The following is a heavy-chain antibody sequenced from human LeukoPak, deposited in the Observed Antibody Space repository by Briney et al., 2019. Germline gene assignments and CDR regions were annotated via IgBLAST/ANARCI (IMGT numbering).Heavy chain of an antibody. Sequence: ASVKVSCKASGYTFTGYYMHWVRQAPGQGLEWMGWINPNSGGTNYAQKFQGRVTMTRDTSISTAYMELSRLRSDDTAVYYCASGNYDFWSGYSYFDYWGQGTLVTASS. J-gene: IGHJ4*02. CDR3: ASGNYDFWSGYSYFDY. CDR2: INPNSGGT. V-gene: IGHV1-2*02. CDR1: GYTFTGYY. D-gene: IGHD3-3*01.